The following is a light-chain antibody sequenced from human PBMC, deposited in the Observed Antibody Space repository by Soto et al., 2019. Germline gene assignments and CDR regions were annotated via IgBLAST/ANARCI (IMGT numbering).Light chain of an antibody. CDR2: GVT. CDR3: SSYTSSTTLSVV. Sequence: QSALTQPASVSGSPGQSITISCTGTSSDVGGYNYVSWYQQHPGKAPKLMIYGVTNRPSGVSNRFSGSKSGNTASLTISGLQAEDDADYYCSSYTSSTTLSVVFGGGTQLTVL. CDR1: SSDVGGYNY. V-gene: IGLV2-14*01. J-gene: IGLJ2*01.